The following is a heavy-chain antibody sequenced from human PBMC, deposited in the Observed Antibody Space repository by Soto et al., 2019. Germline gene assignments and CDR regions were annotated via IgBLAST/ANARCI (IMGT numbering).Heavy chain of an antibody. D-gene: IGHD3-3*01. J-gene: IGHJ6*02. V-gene: IGHV3-30-3*01. CDR3: ARDQTPPVLRFWEWPPARMDV. CDR2: ISYDGSNK. CDR1: GFAFSSYA. Sequence: PGGSLRLTCAASGFAFSSYAINWVRQAPGKGLEWVAVISYDGSNKYYADSVKGRFTISRDNSKNTLYLQMNSLRADDTAVYYCARDQTPPVLRFWEWPPARMDVWGQGTTVTVSS.